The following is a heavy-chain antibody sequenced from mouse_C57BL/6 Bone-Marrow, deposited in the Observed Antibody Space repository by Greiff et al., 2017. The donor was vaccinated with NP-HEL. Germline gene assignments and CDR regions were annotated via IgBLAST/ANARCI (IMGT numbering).Heavy chain of an antibody. CDR3: AREGGLRRRTYAMDY. V-gene: IGHV5-16*01. D-gene: IGHD2-4*01. J-gene: IGHJ4*01. CDR2: INYDGSST. CDR1: GFTFSDYS. Sequence: EVQLMESEGGLVQPGSSMKLSCTASGFTFSDYSMAWVRQVPEKGLEWVANINYDGSSTYYLDSLKSRFIISRDNAKNILYLQMSRLKSEDTATYYCAREGGLRRRTYAMDYWGQGTSVTVSS.